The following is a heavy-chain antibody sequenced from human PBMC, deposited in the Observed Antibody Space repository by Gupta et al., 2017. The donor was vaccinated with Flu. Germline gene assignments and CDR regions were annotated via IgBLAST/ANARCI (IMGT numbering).Heavy chain of an antibody. D-gene: IGHD5-18*01. CDR2: ISWNSGSI. Sequence: QAPGKGLEWVSGISWNSGSIGYEESVKGRFTISRDNAKNSLYLQMNSLRAEDTALYYCAKVDVDTAMGTFDYWGQGTLVTVSS. CDR3: AKVDVDTAMGTFDY. V-gene: IGHV3-9*01. J-gene: IGHJ4*02.